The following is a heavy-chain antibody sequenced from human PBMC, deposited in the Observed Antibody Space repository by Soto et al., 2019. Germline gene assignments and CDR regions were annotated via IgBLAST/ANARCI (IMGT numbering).Heavy chain of an antibody. CDR1: GGSISTVNDC. J-gene: IGHJ4*02. CDR2: IYNGGST. D-gene: IGHD7-27*01. V-gene: IGHV4-30-4*01. CDR3: ARGPSGDKVDY. Sequence: QVQLQESGPGLVKPSETLSLTCTVSGGSISTVNDCWSWIRQSPDKGLEWSVHIYNGGSTYNNPSLKSRVTISVDTSKNQFSLKLSSVSVADTAVYYCARGPSGDKVDYWGQGTLVTVSS.